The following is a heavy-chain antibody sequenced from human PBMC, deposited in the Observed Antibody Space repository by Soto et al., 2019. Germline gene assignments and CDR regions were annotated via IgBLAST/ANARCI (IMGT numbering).Heavy chain of an antibody. CDR3: ARFHYSSSWYF. CDR2: IYYSGST. J-gene: IGHJ4*02. CDR1: GGSISSSSYY. D-gene: IGHD6-13*01. V-gene: IGHV4-39*01. Sequence: PSETLSLTCTVSGGSISSSSYYWGLIRQPPGKGLEWIGSIYYSGSTYYNPSLKSRVTISVDTSKNQFSLKLSSVTAADTAVYYCARFHYSSSWYFWGQGTLVTVSS.